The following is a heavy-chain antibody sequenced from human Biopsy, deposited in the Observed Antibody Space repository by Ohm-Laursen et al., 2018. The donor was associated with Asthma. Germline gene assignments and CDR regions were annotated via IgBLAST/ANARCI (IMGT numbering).Heavy chain of an antibody. D-gene: IGHD2-15*01. Sequence: SDTLSLTCVVYGGSFSGHYWTWIRQPPGKGLEWIGEIIHSGNTNYNRSLKSRVTMSVDTPKNQFSLKLTSVTVADTAVYYCARGGYCSGGDCYLRRPSYPVSYFDLWGRGTLVTVSS. CDR1: GGSFSGHY. CDR3: ARGGYCSGGDCYLRRPSYPVSYFDL. V-gene: IGHV4-34*01. J-gene: IGHJ2*01. CDR2: IIHSGNT.